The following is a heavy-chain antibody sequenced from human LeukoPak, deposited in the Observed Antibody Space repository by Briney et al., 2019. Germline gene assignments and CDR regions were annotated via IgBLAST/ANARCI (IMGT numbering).Heavy chain of an antibody. Sequence: ASVKVSCKASGYTFTGYYMHWVRQAPGQGLEWVGRINPNSGGTNYAQKFQGRVTMTRDTSISTAYMELSRLRSDDTAVYYCAGIYDFWSVYYSHWGQGTLVTVSS. J-gene: IGHJ4*02. CDR2: INPNSGGT. CDR1: GYTFTGYY. D-gene: IGHD3-3*01. CDR3: AGIYDFWSVYYSH. V-gene: IGHV1-2*06.